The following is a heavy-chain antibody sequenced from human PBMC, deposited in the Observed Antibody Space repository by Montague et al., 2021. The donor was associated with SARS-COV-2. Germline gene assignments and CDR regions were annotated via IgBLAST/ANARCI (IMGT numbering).Heavy chain of an antibody. CDR1: GFTFGSYA. Sequence: SLRLSCAASGFTFGSYAMHWVRQAPGKGLEWVAAISYDGSNKYYADSAKGRFTISRDNSKNTLYVQMNSLRAEDTAVYYCARDDYDILTGPFDYWGQGTLVTVSS. D-gene: IGHD3-9*01. CDR3: ARDDYDILTGPFDY. J-gene: IGHJ4*02. V-gene: IGHV3-30*04. CDR2: ISYDGSNK.